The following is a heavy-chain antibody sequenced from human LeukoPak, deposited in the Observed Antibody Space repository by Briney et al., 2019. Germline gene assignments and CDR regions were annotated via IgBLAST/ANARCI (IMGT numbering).Heavy chain of an antibody. D-gene: IGHD2-15*01. J-gene: IGHJ4*02. CDR1: GYTFTGYY. Sequence: ASVKVSCKASGYTFTGYYMHWVRQAPGQGLEWMGGINPNSGGTNYAQKFQGRVTMTRDTSISTAYMELSRLRSDDTAVYYCARGYCSGGSCYYYFDYWGQGTLVTVSS. CDR2: INPNSGGT. V-gene: IGHV1-2*02. CDR3: ARGYCSGGSCYYYFDY.